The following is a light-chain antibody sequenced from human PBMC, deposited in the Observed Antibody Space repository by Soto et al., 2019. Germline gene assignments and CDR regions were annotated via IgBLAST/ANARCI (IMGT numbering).Light chain of an antibody. V-gene: IGKV3-15*01. CDR2: GAS. CDR1: QSVSSN. CDR3: QQYNSWPPHT. J-gene: IGKJ2*01. Sequence: EIVMTQSPATLSVSPGERATLSCRASQSVSSNLAWYQQKPGQAPRLLIYGASTSATGIPARFSGSGSGTEITLTISSLPLDDFGVYYCQQYNSWPPHTFGQGTKQEIK.